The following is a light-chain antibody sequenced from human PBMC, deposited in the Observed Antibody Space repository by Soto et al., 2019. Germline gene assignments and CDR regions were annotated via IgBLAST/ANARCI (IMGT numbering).Light chain of an antibody. CDR2: GDS. CDR1: SSNIGAGYD. J-gene: IGLJ2*01. V-gene: IGLV1-40*01. CDR3: QSYDSSLSGVA. Sequence: QSVLTQPPSVSGAPGQRVTISCTGRSSNIGAGYDVQWYQHLPGSAPKLLIYGDSNRPSGVPDRFSGSKSGTSASLAITGLQAEDEADYYCQSYDSSLSGVAFGGGTQLTVL.